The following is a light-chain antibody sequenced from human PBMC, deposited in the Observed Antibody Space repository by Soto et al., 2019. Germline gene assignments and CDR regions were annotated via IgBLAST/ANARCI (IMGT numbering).Light chain of an antibody. CDR1: QSITDW. CDR2: KAS. Sequence: DIQMTQSPSTLSASVGDRVTITCRASQSITDWLAWYQQKPGKAPKLLIYKASSLESGVPSRFSGGGSGTEFTLTISSLQPDDFASYSCQHYITYPYTFGQGTKLEIK. CDR3: QHYITYPYT. V-gene: IGKV1-5*03. J-gene: IGKJ2*01.